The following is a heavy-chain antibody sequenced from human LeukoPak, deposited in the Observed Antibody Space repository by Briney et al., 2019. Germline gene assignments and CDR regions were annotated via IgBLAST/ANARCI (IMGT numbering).Heavy chain of an antibody. CDR3: ATSITMVRGVIEGPDAFDI. J-gene: IGHJ3*02. V-gene: IGHV7-4-1*02. CDR1: GYTFTSYA. D-gene: IGHD3-10*01. Sequence: ASVKVSCKASGYTFTSYAMNWVRQAPGQGLEWMGWINTNTGNPTYAQGFTGRFVFSLDTSVSTAYLQISSLKAEDTAVYYCATSITMVRGVIEGPDAFDIWGQGTMVTVSS. CDR2: INTNTGNP.